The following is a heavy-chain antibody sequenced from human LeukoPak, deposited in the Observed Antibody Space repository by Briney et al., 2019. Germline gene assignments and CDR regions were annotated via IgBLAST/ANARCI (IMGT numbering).Heavy chain of an antibody. CDR3: ARSLERCMDV. Sequence: SPGGSLRLSCAASAFTFSDYSMNWVRQAPGKGLEWVASISSSSPYIYYTDSVKGRFTISRDNAKNSLYLQMNSLRAEDTAVYYCARSLERCMDVWGKGTSVTVSS. D-gene: IGHD1-1*01. V-gene: IGHV3-21*01. CDR1: AFTFSDYS. CDR2: ISSSSPYI. J-gene: IGHJ6*03.